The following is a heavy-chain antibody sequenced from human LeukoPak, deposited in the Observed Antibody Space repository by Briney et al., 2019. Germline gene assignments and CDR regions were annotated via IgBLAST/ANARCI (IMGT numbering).Heavy chain of an antibody. D-gene: IGHD1-26*01. CDR3: ARDYSGSHDY. J-gene: IGHJ4*02. Sequence: PSETLSLTCTVSGDSISSYYWSWIRQPPGKGLEWIGCIYYSGNTNYNPSLKSRVTISVDTSKNQFSLKLSSVTAADTAVYYCARDYSGSHDYWGQGTLVTVSS. CDR1: GDSISSYY. CDR2: IYYSGNT. V-gene: IGHV4-59*01.